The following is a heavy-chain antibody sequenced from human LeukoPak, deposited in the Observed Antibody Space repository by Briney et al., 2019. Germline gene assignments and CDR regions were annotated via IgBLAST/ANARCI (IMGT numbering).Heavy chain of an antibody. CDR1: GYTFTSYG. CDR2: ISAYNGNT. D-gene: IGHD2-15*01. CDR3: ARAGYCSGGSCYFWFDP. J-gene: IGHJ5*02. Sequence: ASVKVSCKASGYTFTSYGISWVRQAPGQGLEWMGWISAYNGNTNYAQKLQGRVTMTTDTSTSTAYMELRSLRSDDTAVYYCARAGYCSGGSCYFWFDPWGQGTLVTVSS. V-gene: IGHV1-18*01.